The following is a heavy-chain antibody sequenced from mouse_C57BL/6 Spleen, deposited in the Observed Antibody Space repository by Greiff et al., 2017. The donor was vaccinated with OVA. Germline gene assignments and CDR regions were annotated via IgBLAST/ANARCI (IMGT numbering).Heavy chain of an antibody. CDR1: GYAFSSSW. D-gene: IGHD2-4*01. Sequence: QVHVKQSGPELVKPGASVKISCKASGYAFSSSWMNWVKQRPGKGLEWIGRIYPGDGDTNYNGKFKGKATLTADKSSSTAYMQLSSLTSEDSAVYFCARRALYYDYDAWFAYWGQGTLVTVSA. V-gene: IGHV1-82*01. J-gene: IGHJ3*01. CDR2: IYPGDGDT. CDR3: ARRALYYDYDAWFAY.